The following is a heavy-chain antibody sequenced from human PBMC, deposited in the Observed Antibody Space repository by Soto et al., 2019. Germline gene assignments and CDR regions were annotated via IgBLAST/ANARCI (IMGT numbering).Heavy chain of an antibody. V-gene: IGHV1-3*01. J-gene: IGHJ6*02. CDR1: GYTFTSYA. CDR3: ARREGDYGSGSYYVDYYYGMYV. CDR2: INAGNGNT. Sequence: QVQLVQSGAEVKKPGASVKVSCKASGYTFTSYAMHWVRQAPGQRLEWMGWINAGNGNTKYSQKFQGRVTITRDTSASTAYMELSSLRSEDTSVYYCARREGDYGSGSYYVDYYYGMYVWGQGTTVTVSS. D-gene: IGHD3-10*01.